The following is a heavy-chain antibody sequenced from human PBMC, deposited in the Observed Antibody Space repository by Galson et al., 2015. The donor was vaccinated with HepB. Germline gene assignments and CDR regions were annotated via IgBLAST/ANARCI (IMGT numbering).Heavy chain of an antibody. CDR3: ARSLGIAAAPFYYGMDV. CDR2: IIPIFGTA. Sequence: SVKVSCKASGGTFSSYAISWVRQAPGQGLEWMGGIIPIFGTANYAQKFQGRVTITADESASTAYMELSSLGSEDTAVYDCARSLGIAAAPFYYGMDVWGQGTTVTVSS. CDR1: GGTFSSYA. J-gene: IGHJ6*02. V-gene: IGHV1-69*13. D-gene: IGHD6-13*01.